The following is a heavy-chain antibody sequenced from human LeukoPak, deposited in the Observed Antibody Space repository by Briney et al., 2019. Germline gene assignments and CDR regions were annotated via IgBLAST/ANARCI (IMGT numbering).Heavy chain of an antibody. Sequence: GGSLRLSCATSTFTFSSYSMSWVRQPPGKGLEWVSAISGSGGSTYYADSVKGRFTISRDNSKNTLYLQMNSLRAEDTAVYYCARWLQRPIDYWGQGTLVTVSS. J-gene: IGHJ4*02. CDR1: TFTFSSYS. CDR2: ISGSGGST. V-gene: IGHV3-23*01. CDR3: ARWLQRPIDY. D-gene: IGHD5-24*01.